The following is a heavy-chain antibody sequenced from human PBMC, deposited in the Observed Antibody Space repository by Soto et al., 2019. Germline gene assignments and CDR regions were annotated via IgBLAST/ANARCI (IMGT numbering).Heavy chain of an antibody. D-gene: IGHD3-9*01. CDR2: ISWNGSTK. CDR1: GFTFRNYR. Sequence: TGGSLRLSCEASGFTFRNYRMNWVRQAPGKGLEWVSQISWNGSTKDYVDSVKGRFTISRDTAKSSVYLQMNSLRAEDTALYFCARASPRGRYFDWLIFPLGHWGQGTLVTVSS. J-gene: IGHJ4*02. V-gene: IGHV3-48*04. CDR3: ARASPRGRYFDWLIFPLGH.